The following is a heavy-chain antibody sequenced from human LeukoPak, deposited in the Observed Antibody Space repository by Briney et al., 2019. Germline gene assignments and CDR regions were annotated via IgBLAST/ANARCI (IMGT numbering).Heavy chain of an antibody. Sequence: SETLSLTCTVSGGSISSYYWSWIRQPAGKGLEWIGGIYAGGSTNYNPSLESRVTMSVDTSKNQFSMKLGSVTAADTAVYDWASHQDYGDYDGYYYYYMDVWGKGTTVTVSS. D-gene: IGHD4-17*01. CDR3: ASHQDYGDYDGYYYYYMDV. CDR2: IYAGGST. V-gene: IGHV4-4*07. J-gene: IGHJ6*03. CDR1: GGSISSYY.